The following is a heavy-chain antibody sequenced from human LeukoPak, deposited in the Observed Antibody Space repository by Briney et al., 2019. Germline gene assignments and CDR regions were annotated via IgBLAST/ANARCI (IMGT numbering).Heavy chain of an antibody. CDR3: ARDYGGNSRTLYYYYGMDV. CDR2: IYYSGST. D-gene: IGHD4-17*01. J-gene: IGHJ6*02. V-gene: IGHV4-59*01. CDR1: GGSISSYY. Sequence: SETLSLTCTVSGGSISSYYWSWIRQPPGKGLEWIGYIYYSGSTNYNPSLKSRVTISVDTSKNQFSLKLSSVTAADTAVYYCARDYGGNSRTLYYYYGMDVWGQGTTVTVSS.